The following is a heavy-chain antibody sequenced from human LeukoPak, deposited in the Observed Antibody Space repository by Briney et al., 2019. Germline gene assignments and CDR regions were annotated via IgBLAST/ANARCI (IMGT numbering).Heavy chain of an antibody. Sequence: VASVKVSCKASGYTFTGYYMHWVRQAPGQGLEWMGWINPNSGGTNYAQKLQGRVTMTTDTSTSTAYMELRSLRSDDTAVYYCARAASSRGYSSSWGQGTLVTVSS. CDR1: GYTFTGYY. CDR2: INPNSGGT. D-gene: IGHD6-13*01. CDR3: ARAASSRGYSSS. V-gene: IGHV1-2*02. J-gene: IGHJ4*02.